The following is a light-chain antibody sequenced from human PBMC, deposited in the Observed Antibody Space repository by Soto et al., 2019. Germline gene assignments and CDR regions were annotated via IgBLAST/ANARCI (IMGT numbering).Light chain of an antibody. CDR2: GAS. V-gene: IGKV3-20*01. CDR3: QNYVTSPWA. CDR1: QSVSSSF. Sequence: EIVLTQSPGTLSLSPGERATLSCRASQSVSSSFLAWYQQKPGQAPRLLIYGASNRATGIPDRFSGSGSGTDFTLTISRLEPEDFEGYYCQNYVTSPWAFGQGTKVAIE. J-gene: IGKJ1*01.